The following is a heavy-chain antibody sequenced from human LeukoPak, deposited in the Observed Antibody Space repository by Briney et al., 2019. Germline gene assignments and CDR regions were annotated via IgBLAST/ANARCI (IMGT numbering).Heavy chain of an antibody. CDR3: AKDLARSFDY. J-gene: IGHJ4*02. CDR1: GFTFSSYG. CDR2: IRYDGSNK. D-gene: IGHD3-16*01. Sequence: PGGSLRLSCAASGFTFSSYGMHWVRQVPGKGLEWVAFIRYDGSNKYYADSVKGRFTISRDNSKNTLYLQMNSLRAEDTAVYCCAKDLARSFDYWGQGTLVTVSS. V-gene: IGHV3-30*02.